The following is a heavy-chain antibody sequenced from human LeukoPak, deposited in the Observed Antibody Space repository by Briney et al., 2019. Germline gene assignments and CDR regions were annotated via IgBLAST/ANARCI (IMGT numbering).Heavy chain of an antibody. CDR1: GGSISSSNW. J-gene: IGHJ3*02. Sequence: SGTLSLTCAVSGGSISSSNWWSCVRQPPGKGLEWIGEIYHSGSTNYNPSLKSRVTISVDKSKNQFSLKLSSVTAADTAVYYCARDKFPLVGATGDDGFDIWGPGTMVTVSS. V-gene: IGHV4-4*02. CDR3: ARDKFPLVGATGDDGFDI. D-gene: IGHD1-26*01. CDR2: IYHSGST.